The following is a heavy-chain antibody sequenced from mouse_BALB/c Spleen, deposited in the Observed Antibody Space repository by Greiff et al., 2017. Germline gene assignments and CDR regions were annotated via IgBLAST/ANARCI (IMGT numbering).Heavy chain of an antibody. CDR2: ISYSGSA. CDR1: GYSITSDYA. D-gene: IGHD1-2*01. V-gene: IGHV3-2*02. J-gene: IGHJ1*01. CDR3: ASVTARYFDV. Sequence: EVKLVESGPGLVKPSQSLSLTCTVTGYSITSDYAWNWIRQFPGNKLEWMGYISYSGSASYNPSLKSRISITRDTSKNQFFLQLNSVTTEDTATYYCASVTARYFDVWGAGTTVTVSS.